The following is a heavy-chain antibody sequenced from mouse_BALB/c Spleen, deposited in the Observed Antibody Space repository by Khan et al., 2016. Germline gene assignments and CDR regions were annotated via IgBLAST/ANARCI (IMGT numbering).Heavy chain of an antibody. Sequence: EVQLLESGGGLVQPGGSLKLSCAASGFDFSRYWMRWVRQAPGKGLEWIGEINPGSSTINYTPSLKDKFIISRDNAKNTLYLQMSKVRSEATALYYCARQCYYATMVCWRQGTSVTVSS. CDR3: ARQCYYATMVC. V-gene: IGHV4-1*02. J-gene: IGHJ4*01. CDR2: INPGSSTI. D-gene: IGHD1-1*01. CDR1: GFDFSRYW.